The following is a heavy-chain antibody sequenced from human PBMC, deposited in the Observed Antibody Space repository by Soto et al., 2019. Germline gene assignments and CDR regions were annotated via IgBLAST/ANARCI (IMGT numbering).Heavy chain of an antibody. D-gene: IGHD3-10*01. V-gene: IGHV3-30-3*01. J-gene: IGHJ4*02. Sequence: PGGSLRLSCAASGFTFSSYAMHWVRQAPGKGLEWVAVISYDGSNKYYADSVKGRFTISRDNSKNTLYLQMNSLRAEDTAVYYCARVGNMVRGVITPDYWGQGTLVTVSS. CDR2: ISYDGSNK. CDR3: ARVGNMVRGVITPDY. CDR1: GFTFSSYA.